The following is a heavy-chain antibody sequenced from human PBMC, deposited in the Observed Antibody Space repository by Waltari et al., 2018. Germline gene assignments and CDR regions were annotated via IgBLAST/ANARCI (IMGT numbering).Heavy chain of an antibody. V-gene: IGHV3-48*03. CDR1: GFSFSSYE. CDR2: ISRRGSTK. D-gene: IGHD2-15*01. CDR3: ARVRVVMGEGVY. Sequence: EVRLVESGGNLVQPGGSLRLSCAASGFSFSSYEMNWVRQAPGGWVEWVSYISRRGSTKYHADSVKGRFTISRDNAKNSLYLQMNSLRADDTAVYYCARVRVVMGEGVYWGQGTLVTVSS. J-gene: IGHJ4*02.